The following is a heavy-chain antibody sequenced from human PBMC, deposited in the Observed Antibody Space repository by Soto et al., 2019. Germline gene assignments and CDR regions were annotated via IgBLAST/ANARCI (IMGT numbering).Heavy chain of an antibody. Sequence: SETLSLTCTVSGGSISNYYWSWIRQPPGKGLEWIAYISNSGNTNYNPSLKSRVTISVDTSQNQFSLKLTSVTAADTAVYYCARWGERYRVMDYYGMDVWGQGTTVTVSS. D-gene: IGHD5-18*01. CDR2: ISNSGNT. J-gene: IGHJ6*02. CDR1: GGSISNYY. CDR3: ARWGERYRVMDYYGMDV. V-gene: IGHV4-59*01.